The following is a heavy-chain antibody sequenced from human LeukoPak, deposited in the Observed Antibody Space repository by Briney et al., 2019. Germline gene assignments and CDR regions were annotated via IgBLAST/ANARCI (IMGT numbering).Heavy chain of an antibody. J-gene: IGHJ3*02. CDR1: GFTFSTYG. D-gene: IGHD1-1*01. CDR2: IRYDGSDK. CDR3: AKRDWNDESRYAFDI. V-gene: IGHV3-30*02. Sequence: GGSLRLSCAASGFTFSTYGMHWVRQAPGKGLKWVAFIRYDGSDKYYADSMKGRFTISRDNSKNTLYLRMNSLRAEDTAVYYCAKRDWNDESRYAFDIWGQGTMVTVSS.